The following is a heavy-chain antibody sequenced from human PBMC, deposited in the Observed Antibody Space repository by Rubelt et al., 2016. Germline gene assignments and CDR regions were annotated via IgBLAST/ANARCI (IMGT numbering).Heavy chain of an antibody. CDR2: IKSNTDGGTT. D-gene: IGHD1-26*01. V-gene: IGHV3-15*01. CDR1: GFTFSSYA. CDR3: ATSGSYSYYFHY. J-gene: IGHJ4*02. Sequence: VQLVESGGGVVQPGRSLRLSCAASGFTFSSYAMHWVRQAPGKWLEWVGRIKSNTDGGTTDDAAPVKGRFTISRDDSKNTLYLQMNSLKTEDTAVYYCATSGSYSYYFHYWGQGTLVTVSS.